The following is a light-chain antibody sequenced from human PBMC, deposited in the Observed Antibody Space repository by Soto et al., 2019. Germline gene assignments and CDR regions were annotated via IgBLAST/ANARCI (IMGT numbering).Light chain of an antibody. CDR1: SFNIGFNY. V-gene: IGLV1-47*02. CDR3: AAWDDSLSGGV. J-gene: IGLJ1*01. Sequence: QSVLTQPPSASGTPGQTVTISCSGSSFNIGFNYVYWYQQLPGMAPKLLIHSNDERPSGDPDRFSGSKSGTSASLAISGLRSEDEAEYYCAAWDDSLSGGVFGTGTKVTVL. CDR2: SND.